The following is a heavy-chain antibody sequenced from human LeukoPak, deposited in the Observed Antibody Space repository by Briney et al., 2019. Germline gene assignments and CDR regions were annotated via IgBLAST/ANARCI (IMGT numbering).Heavy chain of an antibody. J-gene: IGHJ4*02. CDR2: IYYSGST. CDR3: ATQQLVYFDY. Sequence: SETLSLTCTVPGGSISSSSYYWGWVRQPPGKGLEWIGSIYYSGSTYYNPSLKSRVTISVDTSKNQFSLKLSSVTAADTAVYYCATQQLVYFDYWGQGTLVTVSS. D-gene: IGHD6-13*01. V-gene: IGHV4-39*07. CDR1: GGSISSSSYY.